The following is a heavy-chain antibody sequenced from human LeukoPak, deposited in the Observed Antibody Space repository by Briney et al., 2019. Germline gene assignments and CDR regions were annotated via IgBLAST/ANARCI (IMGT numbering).Heavy chain of an antibody. D-gene: IGHD2-15*01. CDR2: IYYSGST. CDR1: GGSISSGSYY. J-gene: IGHJ4*02. Sequence: SETLSLTCTVSGGSISSGSYYWGWIRQPPGKGLEWIGSIYYSGSTYYNPSLKSRVTISVDTSKNQFSLKLSSVTAADPAVYYCAMNKGCNLDYWGQGTLVTVSS. CDR3: AMNKGCNLDY. V-gene: IGHV4-39*01.